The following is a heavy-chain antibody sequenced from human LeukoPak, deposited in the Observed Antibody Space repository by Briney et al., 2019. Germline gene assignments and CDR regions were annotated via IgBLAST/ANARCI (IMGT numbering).Heavy chain of an antibody. J-gene: IGHJ6*02. CDR2: IYSGGST. V-gene: IGHV3-53*05. CDR3: ARDDAMDV. Sequence: GGSLRLSCAASGFTVGTNYMSWVRQAPGKGLEWVSIIYSGGSTYYADSVKGRFTISRDNSKNTLYLQMNSLRAEDTAVYYCARDDAMDVWGQGTTVTVSS. CDR1: GFTVGTNY.